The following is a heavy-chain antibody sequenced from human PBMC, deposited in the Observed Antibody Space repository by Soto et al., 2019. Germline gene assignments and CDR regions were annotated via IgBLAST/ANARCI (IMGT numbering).Heavy chain of an antibody. J-gene: IGHJ5*02. CDR3: AHRRGYSYGYVGWFDP. V-gene: IGHV2-5*02. D-gene: IGHD5-18*01. CDR1: GFSLTTSGVG. Sequence: QITLKESGPPLVKPTQTLTLTCTSSGFSLTTSGVGVGWIRQPPGRALEWLALIYWDDDKRYSPSLRSRLTITKDTSKNLVVLTMINMDPVDTATYYCAHRRGYSYGYVGWFDPWGQGTLVTVSS. CDR2: IYWDDDK.